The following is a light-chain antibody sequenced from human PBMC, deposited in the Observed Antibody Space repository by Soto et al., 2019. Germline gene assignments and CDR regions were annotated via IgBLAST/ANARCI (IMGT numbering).Light chain of an antibody. CDR3: SSYPSSRSYV. J-gene: IGLJ1*01. CDR2: EVT. CDR1: STDVGGYNA. Sequence: QSVLSQPASVSGSPGQTITISCTGTSTDVGGYNAVSWYQHHPGKAPKLIIYEVTHRPSGVSDRFSASKSGNTASLTISGLQAEDEADYYCSSYPSSRSYVFGTGTKVTVL. V-gene: IGLV2-14*01.